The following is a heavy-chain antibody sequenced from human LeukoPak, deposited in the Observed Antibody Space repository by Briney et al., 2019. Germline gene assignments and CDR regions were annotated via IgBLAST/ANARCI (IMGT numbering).Heavy chain of an antibody. V-gene: IGHV1-18*01. CDR2: ISAYNGNT. D-gene: IGHD5-12*01. CDR1: GYTFTSYG. Sequence: GASVKVSCKASGYTFTSYGISWVRQAPGQGRECMGWISAYNGNTNYAQKLQGRVTMTTDTSTSTAYMELRGLRSDDTAVYYCARYSGSDYPERPFDYWGQGNLVTVSS. CDR3: ARYSGSDYPERPFDY. J-gene: IGHJ4*02.